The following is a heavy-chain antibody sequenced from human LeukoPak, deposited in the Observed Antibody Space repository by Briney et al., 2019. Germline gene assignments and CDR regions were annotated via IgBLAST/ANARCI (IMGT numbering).Heavy chain of an antibody. J-gene: IGHJ4*02. CDR2: TYPGDSDT. D-gene: IGHD5-24*01. CDR1: GYSFTSYW. Sequence: GESLKISCKGSGYSFTSYWIGWVRQMPGKGLEWMGITYPGDSDTRYSPSFQGQVTISADKSISTAYLQWSSLKASDTAMYYCARLWGDGYNLATTSPFDYWGQGTLVTVSS. V-gene: IGHV5-51*01. CDR3: ARLWGDGYNLATTSPFDY.